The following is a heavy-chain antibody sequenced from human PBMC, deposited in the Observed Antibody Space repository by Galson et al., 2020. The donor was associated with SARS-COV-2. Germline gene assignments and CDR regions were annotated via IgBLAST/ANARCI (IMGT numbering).Heavy chain of an antibody. CDR1: GFTFSNHA. D-gene: IGHD6-19*01. CDR3: ARDGQLSSGWAFDY. Sequence: GGSLRLSCAASGFTFSNHAIHWVRQAPGKGLEWGAQIFYDGSDKYYGDSVKGRFTISRDSSKNMVYLQMNNLKVDDTAIYYCARDGQLSSGWAFDYWGQGTLVTVSS. V-gene: IGHV3-33*01. CDR2: IFYDGSDK. J-gene: IGHJ4*02.